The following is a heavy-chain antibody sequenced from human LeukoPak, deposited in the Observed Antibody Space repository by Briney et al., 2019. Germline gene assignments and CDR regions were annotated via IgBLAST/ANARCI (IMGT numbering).Heavy chain of an antibody. D-gene: IGHD4-17*01. CDR3: ARPTVPIDY. CDR1: GFTFSSYW. J-gene: IGHJ4*02. CDR2: ISASGGST. Sequence: PGGSLRLSCAASGFTFSSYWMNWARQAPGKGPEWVSGISASGGSTYYADSVKGRFTISRDNSKNTLYLQMKSLRAEDTALYYCARPTVPIDYWGQGTLVTVSS. V-gene: IGHV3-23*01.